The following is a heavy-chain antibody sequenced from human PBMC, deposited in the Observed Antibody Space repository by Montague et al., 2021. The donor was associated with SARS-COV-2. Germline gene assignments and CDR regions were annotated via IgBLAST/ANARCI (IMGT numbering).Heavy chain of an antibody. J-gene: IGHJ5*02. D-gene: IGHD6-25*01. CDR3: ARDGYSSGWNGLHWFDP. CDR2: IYTSGST. Sequence: TLSLTCTVSIGSISSGSYYWSWIRQPAGKGLEWIGRIYTSGSTNYNPSLKSPVTISVDTYKNQFSLKLSSVTAADTAVYYCARDGYSSGWNGLHWFDPWGQGTLVTVSS. CDR1: IGSISSGSYY. V-gene: IGHV4-61*02.